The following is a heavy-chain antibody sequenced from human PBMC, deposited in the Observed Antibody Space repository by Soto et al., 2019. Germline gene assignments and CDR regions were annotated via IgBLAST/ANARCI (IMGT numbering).Heavy chain of an antibody. CDR2: INHSGST. J-gene: IGHJ6*02. V-gene: IGHV4-34*01. CDR1: VGSFSGYY. CDR3: ASFTVRGGIYCSGGSCSGMDL. Sequence: SETLSLTCAVYVGSFSGYYWSWIRQPPGKGLEWIGEINHSGSTNYDPSLKSRVNISVDTSTNQFSLKLSSVDAADTAVYYCASFTVRGGIYCSGGSCSGMDLWGQGTKVTVSS. D-gene: IGHD2-15*01.